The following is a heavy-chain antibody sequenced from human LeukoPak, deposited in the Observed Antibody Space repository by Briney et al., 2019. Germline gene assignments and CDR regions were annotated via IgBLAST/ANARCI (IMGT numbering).Heavy chain of an antibody. CDR2: ISYDGSNK. J-gene: IGHJ5*02. CDR1: GFTFISYA. D-gene: IGHD3-10*01. V-gene: IGHV3-30*04. Sequence: PGGSLRLSCAASGFTFISYAMRWVRQAPGKGLEWVAVISYDGSNKYYADSVKGRFTISRDNSKNTLYLQMNSLRAEDTAVYYCARDRYGSGRPWFDPWGQGTLVTVSS. CDR3: ARDRYGSGRPWFDP.